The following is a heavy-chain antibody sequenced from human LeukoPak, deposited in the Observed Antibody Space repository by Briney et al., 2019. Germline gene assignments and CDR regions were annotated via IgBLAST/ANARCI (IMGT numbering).Heavy chain of an antibody. V-gene: IGHV1-69*13. Sequence: GASVKVSCKASGGTFSSYAISWVRQAPGQGLEWMGGIIPIFGTANYAQKFQGRVTITADESTSTAYMELSSLRSEDTAVYYCAKSMTLQWRGFFDLWGRGTHVTVSS. CDR1: GGTFSSYA. D-gene: IGHD6-19*01. CDR2: IIPIFGTA. CDR3: AKSMTLQWRGFFDL. J-gene: IGHJ2*01.